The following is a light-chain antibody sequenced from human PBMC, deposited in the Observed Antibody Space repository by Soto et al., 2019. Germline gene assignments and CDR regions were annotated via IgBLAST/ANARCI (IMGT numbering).Light chain of an antibody. CDR2: GNS. J-gene: IGLJ3*02. CDR3: SAWDDSLNAHV. V-gene: IGLV1-40*01. Sequence: QSVLTQPPSVSGAPGQRVTISCTGSSSNIGAGYDVHWYQQLPGTAPKLLIYGNSNRPSGVPDRFSGSKLGTSASLTISGLQSEDEADYYCSAWDDSLNAHVFGGRTKLTVL. CDR1: SSNIGAGYD.